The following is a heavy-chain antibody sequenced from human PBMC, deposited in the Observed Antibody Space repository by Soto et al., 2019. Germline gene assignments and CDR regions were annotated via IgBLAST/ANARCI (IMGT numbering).Heavy chain of an antibody. CDR1: GFTFSSYG. J-gene: IGHJ4*02. D-gene: IGHD1-26*01. CDR2: IWYDGSNK. Sequence: SLRLSCAASGFTFSSYGMHWVRQAPGKGLEWVAVIWYDGSNKHYADPVKGRFTISRDNSKNTLSLQMNSLRAEDTAIYYCARDIDWYSNSSGFDNWGQG. CDR3: ARDIDWYSNSSGFDN. V-gene: IGHV3-33*01.